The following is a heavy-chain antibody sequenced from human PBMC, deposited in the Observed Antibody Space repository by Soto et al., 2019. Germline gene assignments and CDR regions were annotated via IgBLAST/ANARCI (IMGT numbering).Heavy chain of an antibody. J-gene: IGHJ5*02. V-gene: IGHV4-30-4*01. CDR3: ARSITMVRGVCFDP. D-gene: IGHD3-10*01. CDR1: GGSISSGDYY. Sequence: QVQLQESGPGLVKPSQTLSLTCTVSGGSISSGDYYWSWIRQPPGKGLEWIGYIYYSGSTYYNPSPESRFTISVATSKNQFSLKLSSVTAADTAVYYCARSITMVRGVCFDPWGQGTLVTVSS. CDR2: IYYSGST.